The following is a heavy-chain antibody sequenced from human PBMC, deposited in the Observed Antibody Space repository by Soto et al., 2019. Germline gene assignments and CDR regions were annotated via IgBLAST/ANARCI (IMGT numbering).Heavy chain of an antibody. CDR1: GGSISSGGYY. CDR3: ATQTYPPRAELYY. CDR2: IYYSGST. D-gene: IGHD2-15*01. V-gene: IGHV4-31*03. J-gene: IGHJ4*02. Sequence: QVQLQESGPGLVKPSQTLSLTCTVSGGSISSGGYYWSWIRQHPGKGLEWIGYIYYSGSTYYNPSLNSRVTISVDPSKNQFSLKLSSVTAADSAVYYCATQTYPPRAELYYWGQGTLVTVSS.